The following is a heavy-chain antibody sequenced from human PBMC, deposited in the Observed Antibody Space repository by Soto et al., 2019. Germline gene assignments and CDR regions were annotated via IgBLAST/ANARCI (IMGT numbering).Heavy chain of an antibody. V-gene: IGHV4-59*08. CDR3: ARHPGYYDILTGYTTYYFDY. D-gene: IGHD3-9*01. CDR1: GGSIGTYY. J-gene: IGHJ4*02. Sequence: PSETLSVTCTVAGGSIGTYYLSWIRQPPGKGLEWIGYIYYRGNTDYNPSLKSRVTISLDTPKNQFSLKLSSVTAADTAVYYCARHPGYYDILTGYTTYYFDYWGQGILVTSPQ. CDR2: IYYRGNT.